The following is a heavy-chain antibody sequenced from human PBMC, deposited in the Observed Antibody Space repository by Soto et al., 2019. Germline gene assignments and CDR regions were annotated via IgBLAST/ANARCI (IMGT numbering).Heavy chain of an antibody. CDR3: GRDSARAYSGIYYSHTDAFEI. CDR1: GYAFTNYA. J-gene: IGHJ3*02. Sequence: QVQLVQSGIEVKKPGASVMVSCKASGYAFTNYAISWLRQAPGQGLEWVGWVSPYNDNTHYAQKFQGRVTMTTDTPTNPAYMQLTSRTSDATAVYYCGRDSARAYSGIYYSHTDAFEILGLGTMVAVSS. CDR2: VSPYNDNT. V-gene: IGHV1-18*01. D-gene: IGHD1-26*01.